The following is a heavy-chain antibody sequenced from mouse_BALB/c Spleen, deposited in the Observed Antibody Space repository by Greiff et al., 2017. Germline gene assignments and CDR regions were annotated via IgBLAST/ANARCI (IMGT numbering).Heavy chain of an antibody. D-gene: IGHD2-1*01. V-gene: IGHV5-6*01. CDR1: GFTFSSYG. Sequence: EVQGVESGGDLVKPGGSLKLSCAASGFTFSSYGMSWVRQTPDKRLEWVATISSGGSYTYYPDSVKGRFTISRDNAKNTLYLQMSSLKSEDTAMYYCARRDGLLGFAYWGQGTLVTVSA. CDR2: ISSGGSYT. CDR3: ARRDGLLGFAY. J-gene: IGHJ3*01.